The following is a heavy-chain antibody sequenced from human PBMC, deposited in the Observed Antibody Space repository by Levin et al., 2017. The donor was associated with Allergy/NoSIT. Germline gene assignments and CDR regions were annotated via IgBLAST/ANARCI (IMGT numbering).Heavy chain of an antibody. CDR1: GFTFSSYP. V-gene: IGHV3-30-3*01. Sequence: GGSLRLSCTASGFTFSSYPMHWLRQAAGKGLEWVAVISYDGSTKYYADSVKGRFTISRDDSKNTLYLQMNSLRAEDTAVYYCARSDSSAYPDYWGQGTLVTVSS. CDR3: ARSDSSAYPDY. J-gene: IGHJ4*02. CDR2: ISYDGSTK. D-gene: IGHD3-22*01.